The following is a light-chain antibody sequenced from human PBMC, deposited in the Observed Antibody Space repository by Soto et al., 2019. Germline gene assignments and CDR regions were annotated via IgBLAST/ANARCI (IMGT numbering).Light chain of an antibody. Sequence: AIQVTQSPSSLSASVGDRVTISCRASQDIRSDLCWYQQEPGKAPKMLIFAASNLQSGVPSRFSGNASGTTFTLTISSLQPEDVATYYCLQDNTYPWTFGQGTRLEIK. CDR1: QDIRSD. V-gene: IGKV1-6*01. CDR2: AAS. J-gene: IGKJ5*01. CDR3: LQDNTYPWT.